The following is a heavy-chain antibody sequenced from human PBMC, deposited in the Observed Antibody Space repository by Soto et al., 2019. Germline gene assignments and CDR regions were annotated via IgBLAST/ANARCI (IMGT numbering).Heavy chain of an antibody. Sequence: SVKVSCKASGGTFSNYVIAWVRQAPGQGLEWMGGIIPIFDTANYAQKFRDKVTLNADESTNTVYMELSSLTSEDTAVYYCARGRMGGSYYHSMHIWGRGTTVTVSS. V-gene: IGHV1-69*13. CDR2: IIPIFDTA. J-gene: IGHJ6*03. CDR1: GGTFSNYV. D-gene: IGHD3-16*01. CDR3: ARGRMGGSYYHSMHI.